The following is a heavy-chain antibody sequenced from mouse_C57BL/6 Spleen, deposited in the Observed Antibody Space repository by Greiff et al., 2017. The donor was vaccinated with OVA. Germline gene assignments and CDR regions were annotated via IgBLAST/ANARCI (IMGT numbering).Heavy chain of an antibody. Sequence: VQLQQSGPELVKPGASVKLSCKASGYSFSSSWINWVKQRPGQGLEWIGRIYPGDGDTNYNEKFKGKATLTADKSSSPAYMQLSSLTSEDSAVYFCARWGISGSGYAVAYWGQGTLVTVSS. J-gene: IGHJ4*01. CDR2: IYPGDGDT. CDR3: ARWGISGSGYAVAY. D-gene: IGHD1-1*01. CDR1: GYSFSSSW. V-gene: IGHV1-82*01.